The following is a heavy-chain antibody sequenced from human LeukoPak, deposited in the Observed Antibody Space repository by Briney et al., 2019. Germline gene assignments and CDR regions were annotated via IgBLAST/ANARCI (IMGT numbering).Heavy chain of an antibody. J-gene: IGHJ6*03. V-gene: IGHV3-53*05. CDR2: IYTGGST. Sequence: QPGGSLRLSCTVSGFTVSSNSMSWVRQAPGKGLEWVSLIYTGGSTDYADSVKGRFTISRDNSKNTLYLQMGSLRAEDMAVYYCARDCGGDCLGNLYYYYYMDVWGKGTTVTVSS. CDR1: GFTVSSNS. CDR3: ARDCGGDCLGNLYYYYYMDV. D-gene: IGHD2-21*02.